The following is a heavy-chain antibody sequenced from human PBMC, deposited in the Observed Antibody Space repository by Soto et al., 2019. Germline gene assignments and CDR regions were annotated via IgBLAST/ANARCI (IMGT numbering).Heavy chain of an antibody. CDR1: GFTFSNNW. V-gene: IGHV3-74*01. CDR3: ELSYYYYGMDV. CDR2: INSDGSST. J-gene: IGHJ6*02. Sequence: EVQLVESGGGLVQPGGSLRLSCTASGFTFSNNWMHWVRQAPGKGLVWVSRINSDGSSTSYADSVKGRFTISRDNAKNTLYLEMNSLRVEDTAMYYCELSYYYYGMDVWGQGNTVTVSS.